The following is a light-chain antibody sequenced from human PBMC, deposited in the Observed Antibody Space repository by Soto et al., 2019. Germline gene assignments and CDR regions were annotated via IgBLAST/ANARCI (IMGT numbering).Light chain of an antibody. CDR3: QHRSNWPLT. CDR2: DAS. V-gene: IGKV3-11*01. Sequence: EIVLTQSPATLSLSPGERATLSCRASQSVSIYLAWYQQKPGQAPRLLIYDASNRATGIPARFSGSGSWTDFTLTITSIETEAFALYSCQHRSNWPLTFGGGTKVDIK. CDR1: QSVSIY. J-gene: IGKJ4*01.